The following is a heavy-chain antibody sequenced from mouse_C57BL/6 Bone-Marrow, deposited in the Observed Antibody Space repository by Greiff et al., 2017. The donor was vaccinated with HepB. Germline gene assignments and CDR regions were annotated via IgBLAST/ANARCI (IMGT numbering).Heavy chain of an antibody. Sequence: EVKLMESGPGLVKPSQSLSLTCSVTGYSITSGYYWNWIRQFPGNKLEWMGYISYDGSNNYNPSLKNRISITRDTSKNQFFLKLNSVTTEDTATYYCARGGLITTNYFDYWGQGTTLTVSS. CDR3: ARGGLITTNYFDY. CDR2: ISYDGSN. D-gene: IGHD1-1*01. CDR1: GYSITSGYY. V-gene: IGHV3-6*01. J-gene: IGHJ2*01.